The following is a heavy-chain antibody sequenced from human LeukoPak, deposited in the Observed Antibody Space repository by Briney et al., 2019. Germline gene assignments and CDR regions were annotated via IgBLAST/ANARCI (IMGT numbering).Heavy chain of an antibody. J-gene: IGHJ3*02. CDR1: GYTFSTCD. CDR2: MNPNSGNT. Sequence: GASVKVSCKASGYTFSTCDINWVRQATGQGLEWMGWMNPNSGNTGYAQKFQGRVTMTRNTSISTAYMELSSLRSEDTAVYYCAIGQQLVRGAFDIWGQGTMVTVSS. CDR3: AIGQQLVRGAFDI. D-gene: IGHD6-13*01. V-gene: IGHV1-8*01.